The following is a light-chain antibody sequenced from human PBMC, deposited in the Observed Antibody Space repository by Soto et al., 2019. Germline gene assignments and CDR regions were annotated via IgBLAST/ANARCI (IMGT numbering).Light chain of an antibody. CDR1: SSDVGGYNY. Sequence: QSALTQPRSVSGSPGQSVTISCTGTSSDVGGYNYVSWYQHHPGRAPKLMIYDVSKRPSGVPDRFSGSKSGNTASLTISGLQAEDEADYHCCSYAGSYRPYVFGTGTKVTVL. CDR2: DVS. CDR3: CSYAGSYRPYV. J-gene: IGLJ1*01. V-gene: IGLV2-11*01.